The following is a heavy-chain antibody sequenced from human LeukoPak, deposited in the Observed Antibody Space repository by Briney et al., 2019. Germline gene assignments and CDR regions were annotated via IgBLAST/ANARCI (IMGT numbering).Heavy chain of an antibody. CDR3: ATSGYCSGGSCYRIDY. Sequence: PGGSLRLSCAASGFTFSSYSMNWVRQAPGKGLEWVSYISSSSSTIYYADSVKGRFTISRDNAKNSLYLQMNSLRAEDTAVYYCATSGYCSGGSCYRIDYWGQGTLVTVSS. CDR1: GFTFSSYS. V-gene: IGHV3-48*01. CDR2: ISSSSSTI. J-gene: IGHJ4*02. D-gene: IGHD2-15*01.